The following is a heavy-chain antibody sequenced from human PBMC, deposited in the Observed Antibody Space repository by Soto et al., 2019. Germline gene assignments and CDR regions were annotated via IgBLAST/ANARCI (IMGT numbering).Heavy chain of an antibody. D-gene: IGHD4-17*01. Sequence: EVQLVESGGGLVQPGGSLRLSCAASGFTFSSYWMSWVRQAPGKGLEWVANIKQGGSEKYYVDSVKGRFTISRDNAKNSLYLQMNSLRAEDTAVYYCARDGGDYGDYDGDYFDYWGQGTLVTVSS. CDR3: ARDGGDYGDYDGDYFDY. J-gene: IGHJ4*02. CDR1: GFTFSSYW. V-gene: IGHV3-7*01. CDR2: IKQGGSEK.